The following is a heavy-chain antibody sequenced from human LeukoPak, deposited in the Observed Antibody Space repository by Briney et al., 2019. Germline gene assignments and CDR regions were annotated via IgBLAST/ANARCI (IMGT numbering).Heavy chain of an antibody. CDR2: INHSGST. J-gene: IGHJ5*02. CDR3: ARDPGTTVTPSNWFDP. CDR1: GGSFSGYY. V-gene: IGHV4-34*01. D-gene: IGHD4-11*01. Sequence: KPSETLSLTCAVYGGSFSGYYWSWIRQPPGKGLEWIGEINHSGSTNYNPSLKSRVTISVDTSKNQFSLKLSSVTAADTAVYYCARDPGTTVTPSNWFDPWGQGTLVTVSS.